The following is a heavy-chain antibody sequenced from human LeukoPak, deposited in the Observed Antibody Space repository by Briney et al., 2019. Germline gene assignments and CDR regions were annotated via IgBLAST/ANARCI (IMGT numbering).Heavy chain of an antibody. Sequence: GESLKISCEGSGYSFTSSWIGWVRQMPGKGLEWMGIIYPGDSDIRYSPSFQGQVTISADKSITTAYLQWSSLKASDTAIYYCARGLYCSGGSCRFDYWGQGTPVTVSS. D-gene: IGHD2-15*01. CDR1: GYSFTSSW. CDR3: ARGLYCSGGSCRFDY. J-gene: IGHJ4*02. V-gene: IGHV5-51*01. CDR2: IYPGDSDI.